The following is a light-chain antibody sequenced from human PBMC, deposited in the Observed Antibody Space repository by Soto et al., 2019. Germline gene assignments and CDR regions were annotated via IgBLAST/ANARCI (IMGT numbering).Light chain of an antibody. CDR2: GAS. V-gene: IGKV3-15*01. CDR1: QSVGIN. J-gene: IGKJ1*01. CDR3: QQYNNWPET. Sequence: EIEMTQSPATLTLSPGERATLSCRASQSVGINLAWYQQKPGQAPRLLIFGASTRATGVPARISGSGSGTDFTLTISSLQSEDFAMYYCQQYNNWPETFGQGTKVDIK.